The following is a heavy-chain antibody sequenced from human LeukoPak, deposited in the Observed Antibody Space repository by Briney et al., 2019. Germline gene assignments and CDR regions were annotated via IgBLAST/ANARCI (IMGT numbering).Heavy chain of an antibody. Sequence: GGSLRLSCAASGFTFSSYSVNWVRQAPGKGLEWVSSISSSSSYIYYADSVKGRFTISRDNAKNSLYLQMNSLRAEDTAVYYCARVGAPVSVVPYMDVWGKGTTVTVSS. CDR3: ARVGAPVSVVPYMDV. CDR1: GFTFSSYS. D-gene: IGHD4-23*01. V-gene: IGHV3-21*01. J-gene: IGHJ6*03. CDR2: ISSSSSYI.